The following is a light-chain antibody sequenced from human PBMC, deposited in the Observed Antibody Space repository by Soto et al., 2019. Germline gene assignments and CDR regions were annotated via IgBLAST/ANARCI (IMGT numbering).Light chain of an antibody. CDR2: EVT. J-gene: IGLJ1*01. CDR1: SSDVGVYNY. V-gene: IGLV2-14*01. Sequence: QSALAQPASVSGSPGQSITISCTGTSSDVGVYNYVSWYQQHPGKAPKLMIYEVTNRPSGVYNRFSGSKSGNTASLTISGLQAEDEADYYCSSYTSRSTLVFGTGTKVTVX. CDR3: SSYTSRSTLV.